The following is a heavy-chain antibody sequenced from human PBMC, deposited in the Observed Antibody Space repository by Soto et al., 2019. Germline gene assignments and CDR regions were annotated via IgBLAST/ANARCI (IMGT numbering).Heavy chain of an antibody. J-gene: IGHJ6*03. Sequence: WGSLRLSCAASGFTFSSYGMHWVRQAPGKGLEWVAVISYDGSNKYYADSVKGRFTISRDNSKNTLYLQMNSLRAEDTAVYYCAKALGRPRAANYYMDVWGKGTTVTVSS. CDR1: GFTFSSYG. CDR3: AKALGRPRAANYYMDV. CDR2: ISYDGSNK. D-gene: IGHD2-15*01. V-gene: IGHV3-30*18.